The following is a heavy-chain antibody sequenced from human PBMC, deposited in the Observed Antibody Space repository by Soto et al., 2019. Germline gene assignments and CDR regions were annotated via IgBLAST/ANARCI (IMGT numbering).Heavy chain of an antibody. J-gene: IGHJ4*02. CDR2: ISSTATSTI. CDR3: SRGSIVTTGITPFDY. D-gene: IGHD6-13*01. V-gene: IGHV3-48*02. CDR1: GFTFSTYS. Sequence: GGSLRLSCAASGFTFSTYSMNWVRQAPGKGLEWVSYISSTATSTIYYADSVKGRFTISRDNAKNSLYLQMDSLRDEDTAIYFCSRGSIVTTGITPFDYWGQGXLVTVYS.